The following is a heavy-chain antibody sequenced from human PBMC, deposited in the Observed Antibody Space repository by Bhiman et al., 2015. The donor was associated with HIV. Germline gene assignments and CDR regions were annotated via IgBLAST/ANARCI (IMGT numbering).Heavy chain of an antibody. CDR2: ISSSSSYI. D-gene: IGHD1-26*01. V-gene: IGHV3-21*01. J-gene: IGHJ4*02. CDR3: ARSGATGLHEDYFDY. Sequence: EVQLVESGGGLVKPGGSLRLSCAASGFTFSIYSMNWVRQAPGKGLEWVSSISSSSSYIYYADSVKGRFTISRDNAKNSLYLQMNSLRAEDTAVYYCARSGATGLHEDYFDYWGQGTLVTVSS. CDR1: GFTFSIYS.